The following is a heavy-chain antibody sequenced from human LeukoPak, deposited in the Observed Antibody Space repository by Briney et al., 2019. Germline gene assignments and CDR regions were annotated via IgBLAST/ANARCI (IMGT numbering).Heavy chain of an antibody. D-gene: IGHD2-15*01. CDR2: IYYSGST. CDR1: GGSISSYY. CDR3: ARLRRSVAFDY. J-gene: IGHJ4*02. V-gene: IGHV4-59*08. Sequence: SETLSLTCTVSGGSISSYYWSWIRQPPGKGLEWIGYIYYSGSTNYNPSLKSRVTISVDTSKNQFSLKLSSVTAADTAVYYCARLRRSVAFDYWGQGTLVTVSS.